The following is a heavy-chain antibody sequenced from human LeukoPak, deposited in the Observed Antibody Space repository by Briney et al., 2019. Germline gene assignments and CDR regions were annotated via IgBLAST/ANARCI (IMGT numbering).Heavy chain of an antibody. CDR1: GYSISSGYY. V-gene: IGHV4-38-2*01. Sequence: SETLSLTCAVSGYSISSGYYWGWIRQPPGKGLEWIGSIYHSGSTYYNPSLKSRVTISVDTSKNQFSLKLNSVTAADTAVYYCARSGSYYMRKNWFDPWGQGTLVTVSS. CDR2: IYHSGST. D-gene: IGHD1-26*01. CDR3: ARSGSYYMRKNWFDP. J-gene: IGHJ5*02.